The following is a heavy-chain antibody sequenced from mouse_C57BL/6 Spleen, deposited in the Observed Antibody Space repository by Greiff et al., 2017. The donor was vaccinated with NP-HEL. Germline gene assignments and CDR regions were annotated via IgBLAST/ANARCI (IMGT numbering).Heavy chain of an antibody. V-gene: IGHV1-81*01. CDR3: ARRITTVVEGWFAY. CDR2: IYPRSGNT. J-gene: IGHJ3*01. D-gene: IGHD1-1*01. CDR1: GYTFTSYG. Sequence: VQLQQSGAELARPGASVKLSCKASGYTFTSYGISWVKQRTGQGLEWIGEIYPRSGNTYYNEKFKGKATLTADKSSSTAYMELRSLTSEDSAVYFCARRITTVVEGWFAYWGQGTLVTVSA.